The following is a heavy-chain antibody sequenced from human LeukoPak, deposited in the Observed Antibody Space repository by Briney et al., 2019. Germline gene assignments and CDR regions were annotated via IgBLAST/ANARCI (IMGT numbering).Heavy chain of an antibody. Sequence: GESLKISCKGSGYSFTNYWIAWVRQMPGKGLEWMGIIYPGDSDLRYSPSFQGQVTISADKSVNTAYLQWSSLKASVTAIYFCARLDFWSGYYYFDYWGQGTLVTV. D-gene: IGHD3-3*01. CDR2: IYPGDSDL. J-gene: IGHJ4*02. CDR3: ARLDFWSGYYYFDY. V-gene: IGHV5-51*01. CDR1: GYSFTNYW.